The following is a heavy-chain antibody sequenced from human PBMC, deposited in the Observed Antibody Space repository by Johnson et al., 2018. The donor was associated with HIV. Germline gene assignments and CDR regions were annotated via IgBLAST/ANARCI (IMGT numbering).Heavy chain of an antibody. V-gene: IGHV3-30*18. CDR2: ISYDGVNK. CDR1: GFTFSDFR. D-gene: IGHD3-3*01. Sequence: QVQLVESGGGLVQPGGSLRLSCTASGFTFSDFRMSWVRQAPGEGLEWVAVISYDGVNKYYADSVKGRFTVSRDNSKNTLYLQMNSLRAEDTAVYYCAKGLAAFFAFDIWGQGTMVTVSS. J-gene: IGHJ3*02. CDR3: AKGLAAFFAFDI.